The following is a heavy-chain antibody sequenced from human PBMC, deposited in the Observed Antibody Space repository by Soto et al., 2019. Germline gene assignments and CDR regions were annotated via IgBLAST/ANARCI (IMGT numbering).Heavy chain of an antibody. Sequence: EVQLVESGGGLVKPGGSLRLSCAASGFTFSSYSMNWVRQAPGKGLEWVSSISSSSSYIYYADSVKGRFTISRDNAKNSLYLQMNSLRAEDTAVYYCARDSEGITGIERGFDYWGQGTLVTVSS. CDR3: ARDSEGITGIERGFDY. CDR1: GFTFSSYS. J-gene: IGHJ4*02. V-gene: IGHV3-21*01. CDR2: ISSSSSYI. D-gene: IGHD1-20*01.